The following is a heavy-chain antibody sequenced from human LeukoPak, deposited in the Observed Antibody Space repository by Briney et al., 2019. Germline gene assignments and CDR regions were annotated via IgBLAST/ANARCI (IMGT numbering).Heavy chain of an antibody. CDR1: GFTFDDYA. D-gene: IGHD2-2*01. J-gene: IGHJ4*02. Sequence: PGGSLRLSCAASGFTFDDYAMHWVRQAPGKGLEWVSLISWDGGSTYYADSVKGRFTISRDNSKNSLYLQMNSLRAEGTALYYCAKDYCSSTSCYFDYWGQGTLVTVSS. CDR2: ISWDGGST. V-gene: IGHV3-43D*04. CDR3: AKDYCSSTSCYFDY.